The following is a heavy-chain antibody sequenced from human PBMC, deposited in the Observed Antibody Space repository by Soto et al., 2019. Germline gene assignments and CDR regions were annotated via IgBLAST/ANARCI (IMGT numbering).Heavy chain of an antibody. CDR2: INPSGGST. CDR1: GDTFTSYY. V-gene: IGHV1-46*01. Sequence: GASVKVSCKASGDTFTSYYMHCVRQAPGQGLEWRGIINPSGGSTSYAQKFQGRVTMTRDTSTSTFYMELSSLRSEDTAVYYCARESYYYGSVSYSYFAYWGQGTTVTVSS. D-gene: IGHD3-10*01. J-gene: IGHJ4*03. CDR3: ARESYYYGSVSYSYFAY.